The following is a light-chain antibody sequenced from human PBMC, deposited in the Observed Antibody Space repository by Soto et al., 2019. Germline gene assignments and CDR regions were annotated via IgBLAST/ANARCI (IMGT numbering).Light chain of an antibody. CDR2: GAS. Sequence: EIVLTQSPGTLSLSPGERATLSCRASQSITSSYLAWYQQKPGQAPRLLIYGASRRATDIPDRFSGSGSGTDFTLTISRXEPEDFAVYYCQLYDSSSYTFGQGTKVDI. CDR1: QSITSSY. J-gene: IGKJ2*01. V-gene: IGKV3-20*01. CDR3: QLYDSSSYT.